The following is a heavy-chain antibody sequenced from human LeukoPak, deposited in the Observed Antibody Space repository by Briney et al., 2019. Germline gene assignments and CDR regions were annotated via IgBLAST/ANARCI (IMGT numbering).Heavy chain of an antibody. CDR1: GGTFSSYA. Sequence: ASVKVSCKASGGTFSSYAISWVRQAPGQGLEWMGGIIPIFGTANYAQKFQGRVTITADESTSTAYMELSSLRSEDTAVYYCARAWESIAGYYFDYWGQGILVTVSS. J-gene: IGHJ4*02. CDR2: IIPIFGTA. V-gene: IGHV1-69*01. CDR3: ARAWESIAGYYFDY. D-gene: IGHD1-26*01.